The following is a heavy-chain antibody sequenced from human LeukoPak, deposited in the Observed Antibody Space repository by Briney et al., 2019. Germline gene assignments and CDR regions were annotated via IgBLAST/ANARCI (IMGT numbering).Heavy chain of an antibody. J-gene: IGHJ4*02. CDR2: IYDSGST. V-gene: IGHV4-59*08. D-gene: IGHD3-9*01. CDR1: GGSISSYY. CDR3: ARHSDPYYDILTGYYSGLSVVD. Sequence: SETLSLTCTVSGGSISSYYWSWIRQPPGKGLEWIGYIYDSGSTNYNPSLKSRVTISVDTSKNQFSLKLSSVTAADTAVYYCARHSDPYYDILTGYYSGLSVVDWGQGTLVTVSS.